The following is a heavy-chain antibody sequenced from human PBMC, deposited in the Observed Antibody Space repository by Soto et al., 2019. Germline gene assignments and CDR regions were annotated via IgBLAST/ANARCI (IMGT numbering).Heavy chain of an antibody. CDR1: GGTFSSYA. Sequence: SVKVSCKASGGTFSSYAISWVRQAPEQGLEWMGGIIPIFGTANYAQKFQGRVTITADESTSTAYMELSSLRSEDTAVHYCARDNGELDPWAFDYWGQGTLVTVSS. J-gene: IGHJ4*02. V-gene: IGHV1-69*13. D-gene: IGHD1-1*01. CDR3: ARDNGELDPWAFDY. CDR2: IIPIFGTA.